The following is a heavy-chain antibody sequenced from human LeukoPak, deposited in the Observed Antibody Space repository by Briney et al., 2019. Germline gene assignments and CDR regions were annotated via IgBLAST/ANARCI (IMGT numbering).Heavy chain of an antibody. CDR3: AYSSGWSVPLDY. CDR1: GFTVSSNY. J-gene: IGHJ4*02. D-gene: IGHD6-19*01. Sequence: GGSLRLSCAASGFTVSSNYMSWVRQAPGKGLEWVSVIYSGGSTYYSDSVKGRFTISRDNSKNTLYLQMNSLRAEDTAVYYCAYSSGWSVPLDYWGQGTLVTVSS. V-gene: IGHV3-53*01. CDR2: IYSGGST.